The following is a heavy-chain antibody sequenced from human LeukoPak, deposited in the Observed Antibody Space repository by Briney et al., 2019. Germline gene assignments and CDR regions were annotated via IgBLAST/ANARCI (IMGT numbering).Heavy chain of an antibody. J-gene: IGHJ4*02. V-gene: IGHV1-69*13. Sequence: SVKVSCKATGGTFSSYAITWVRQAPGQGLEWMGGIIPIFGTANYAQKFQGRVTITADESTSTAYMELSSLGSEDTAVYYCARDLARYYYDSSGSFDYWGQGTLVTVSS. CDR3: ARDLARYYYDSSGSFDY. CDR1: GGTFSSYA. CDR2: IIPIFGTA. D-gene: IGHD3-22*01.